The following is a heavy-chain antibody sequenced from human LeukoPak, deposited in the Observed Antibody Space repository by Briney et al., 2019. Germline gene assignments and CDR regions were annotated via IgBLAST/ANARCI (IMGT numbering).Heavy chain of an antibody. CDR3: ARGTSGWPRGYFDY. J-gene: IGHJ4*02. V-gene: IGHV3-7*01. CDR2: IKQDGSEK. CDR1: GLTFSSYW. D-gene: IGHD6-19*01. Sequence: GGSLRLSCAASGLTFSSYWMSWVRQAPGKGLEWVANIKQDGSEKYYVDSVKGRFTISRDNAKNSLYLQMNSLRAEDTAVYYCARGTSGWPRGYFDYWGQGTLVTVSS.